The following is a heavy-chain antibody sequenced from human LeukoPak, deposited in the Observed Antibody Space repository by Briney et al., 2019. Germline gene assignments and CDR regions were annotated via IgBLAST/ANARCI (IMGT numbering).Heavy chain of an antibody. Sequence: GGSLRLSCAASGFTFSSYAMHWVRQAPGKGLEWVAVISYDGSNKYYADSVKGRFTISRDNSKNTLYLQMNSLRAEDTAVYYCAKHIGYCSGGTCYYDYWGQGTLVTVSS. CDR2: ISYDGSNK. J-gene: IGHJ4*02. D-gene: IGHD2-15*01. CDR1: GFTFSSYA. V-gene: IGHV3-30-3*01. CDR3: AKHIGYCSGGTCYYDY.